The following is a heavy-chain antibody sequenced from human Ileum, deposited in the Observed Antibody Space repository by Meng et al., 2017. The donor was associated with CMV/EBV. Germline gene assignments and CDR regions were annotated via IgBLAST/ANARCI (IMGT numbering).Heavy chain of an antibody. CDR1: GYTFTSNN. V-gene: IGHV7-4-1*02. D-gene: IGHD1-26*01. CDR2: IDTNTGHP. J-gene: IGHJ4*02. CDR3: ARDGLSGRYFDY. Sequence: SCQTSGYTFTSNNMIWVRQAPGQGPEWMGWIDTNTGHPTYAQGFTGRFVFTFDTSVSTAYLQINSLKAEDTAVYYCARDGLSGRYFDYWGQGSLVTVSS.